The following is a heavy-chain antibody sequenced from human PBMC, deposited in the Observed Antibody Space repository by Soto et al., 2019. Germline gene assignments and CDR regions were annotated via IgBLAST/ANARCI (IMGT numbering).Heavy chain of an antibody. CDR2: IYYSGST. Sequence: SETLSLTCTVSGDSINTYSWTWIRQPPGKGLEWIGYIYYSGSTNYNPSLKSRVAMSVDASKNQFSLNLSSVTAADTAVYYCAREAYYADKSAINWFEPWGQGTLVTVSS. CDR3: AREAYYADKSAINWFEP. D-gene: IGHD3-22*01. J-gene: IGHJ5*02. CDR1: GDSINTYS. V-gene: IGHV4-59*01.